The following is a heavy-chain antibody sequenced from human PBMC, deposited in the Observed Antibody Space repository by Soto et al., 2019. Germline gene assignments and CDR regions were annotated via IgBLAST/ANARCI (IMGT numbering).Heavy chain of an antibody. J-gene: IGHJ5*02. CDR2: ISPYHAIT. V-gene: IGHV1-18*01. CDR1: GGTFSSYT. D-gene: IGHD1-1*01. Sequence: ASVKVSCKASGGTFSSYTISWVRQAPGQGLEWMAWISPYHAITNCAQNLQGRVTMTKDTSTSTVYMELNSLTSDDTAVYYCARDQSWHDLVWWFDPWGQGTLVTVSS. CDR3: ARDQSWHDLVWWFDP.